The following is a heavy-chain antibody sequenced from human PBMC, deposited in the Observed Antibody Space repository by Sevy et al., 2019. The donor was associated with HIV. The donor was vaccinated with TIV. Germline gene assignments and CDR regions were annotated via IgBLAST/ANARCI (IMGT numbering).Heavy chain of an antibody. Sequence: GGSLRLSCAASGFTFSSYVMHWVRQAPGKGLEWVSVIYSGGSTYYADSVKGRFTISRDNSKNTLYLQINSLRAEDTAVYYCARAPSSGWYGYYYAMDVWGQGTTVTVSS. CDR1: GFTFSSYV. CDR3: ARAPSSGWYGYYYAMDV. CDR2: IYSGGST. V-gene: IGHV3-53*01. D-gene: IGHD6-19*01. J-gene: IGHJ6*01.